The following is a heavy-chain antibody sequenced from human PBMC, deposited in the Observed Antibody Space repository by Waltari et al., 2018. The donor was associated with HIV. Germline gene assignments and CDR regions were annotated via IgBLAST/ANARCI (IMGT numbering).Heavy chain of an antibody. V-gene: IGHV5-51*01. J-gene: IGHJ5*02. Sequence: EVQLVQSGAEVKKPGESLKISCKGSGYSFTSYWIGWVRQMPGKGLEWMGIIYPGDSDTRYSPSFQGQVTISADKSISTAYLQWSSLKASDTAMYYCARHATPRRIAVARENWFDPWGQGTLVTVSS. D-gene: IGHD6-19*01. CDR2: IYPGDSDT. CDR1: GYSFTSYW. CDR3: ARHATPRRIAVARENWFDP.